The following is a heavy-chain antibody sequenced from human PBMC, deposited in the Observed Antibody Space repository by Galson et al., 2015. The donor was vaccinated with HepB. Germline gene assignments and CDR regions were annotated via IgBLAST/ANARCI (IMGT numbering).Heavy chain of an antibody. CDR2: ISRESNYI. V-gene: IGHV3-21*01. CDR1: GFTVSGNY. J-gene: IGHJ4*02. CDR3: ARPPVGDPDSGTPLYYFDS. Sequence: SLRLSCAASGFTVSGNYMSWVRQAPGKGLEWVSSISRESNYIYYADSVKGRFTISRDNAKNSLFLQMNSLRAEDTAVYFCARPPVGDPDSGTPLYYFDSWGQGTLVIVSS. D-gene: IGHD3-10*01.